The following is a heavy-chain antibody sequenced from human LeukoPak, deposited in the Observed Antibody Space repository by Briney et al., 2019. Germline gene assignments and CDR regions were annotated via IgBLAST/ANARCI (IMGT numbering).Heavy chain of an antibody. J-gene: IGHJ4*02. D-gene: IGHD5-18*01. V-gene: IGHV4-31*03. CDR2: IYYSGST. CDR3: ARVRGYSYGYQSTYFDY. CDR1: GGSISSGGYY. Sequence: SETLSLTCTVSGGSISSGGYYWSWIRQHPGKGLEWIGYIYYSGSTYYNPSLKSRVTISVDTSKNQFSLKLSSVTAADTAVYYCARVRGYSYGYQSTYFDYWGQGTLSPSPQ.